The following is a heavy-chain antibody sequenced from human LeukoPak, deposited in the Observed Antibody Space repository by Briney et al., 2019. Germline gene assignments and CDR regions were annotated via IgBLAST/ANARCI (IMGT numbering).Heavy chain of an antibody. CDR1: GFTFSIYT. Sequence: GGSLRLSCAASGFTFSIYTMVWVPQRPGKGLEWVAVTSYDESNKYYADSVKGRFTISRDNSNNTLYLQMNSLRPEDTAVYYCARDWGVDSWGQGTLVTVSS. D-gene: IGHD3-10*01. CDR2: TSYDESNK. J-gene: IGHJ4*02. CDR3: ARDWGVDS. V-gene: IGHV3-30*03.